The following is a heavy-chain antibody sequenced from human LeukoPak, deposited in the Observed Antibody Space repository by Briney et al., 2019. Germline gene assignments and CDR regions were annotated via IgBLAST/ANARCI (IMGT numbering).Heavy chain of an antibody. CDR1: GFTFSSYA. V-gene: IGHV3-64*01. D-gene: IGHD6-6*01. CDR3: ARVSEGSTLAARPFDC. J-gene: IGHJ4*02. Sequence: GGSLRLSCAASGFTFSSYAMHWVRQAPGKGLEYVSAISSNGGSTYYANSVKGRFTISRDNSKNTLYLQMGSLRAEDMAVYYCARVSEGSTLAARPFDCWGQGTLVTVSS. CDR2: ISSNGGST.